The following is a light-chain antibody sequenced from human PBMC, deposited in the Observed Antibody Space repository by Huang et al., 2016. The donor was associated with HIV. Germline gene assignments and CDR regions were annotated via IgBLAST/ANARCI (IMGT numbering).Light chain of an antibody. CDR3: QQYDNVPYT. CDR2: DAS. V-gene: IGKV1-33*01. J-gene: IGKJ2*01. Sequence: DIQMTQSPSSLSASVGDRVTITCQASLDITNSLNWYQQRPGKAPKLLIYDASGLETGGPSRFSGSGSGTDFTLTISNLQPEDFATYYCQQYDNVPYTFGQGTKLEI. CDR1: LDITNS.